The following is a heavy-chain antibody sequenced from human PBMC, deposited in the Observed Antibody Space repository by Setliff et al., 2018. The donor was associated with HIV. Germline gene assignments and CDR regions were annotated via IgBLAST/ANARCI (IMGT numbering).Heavy chain of an antibody. Sequence: GSLRLSCTASGFTFGDYAMSWVRQPPEKGLEWIGSFYHSGSTYYNPSLKSRVTISVETSKNQFSLRLNSVTAADTAVYYCARDSANGKTPNLNYLDVWGKGTTVTVSS. CDR1: GFTFGDYA. CDR3: ARDSANGKTPNLNYLDV. CDR2: FYHSGST. V-gene: IGHV4-38-2*02. J-gene: IGHJ6*03. D-gene: IGHD2-8*01.